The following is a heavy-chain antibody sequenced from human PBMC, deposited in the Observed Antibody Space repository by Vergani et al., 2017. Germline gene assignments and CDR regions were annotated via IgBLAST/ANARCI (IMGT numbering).Heavy chain of an antibody. J-gene: IGHJ4*02. V-gene: IGHV1-18*01. Sequence: QVQLVPSGAEVKKPGASVKVSCKASGYTFTSYGISWVRQAPGEGLEWMGWISPYNGNTNYAQKLQGRVTMTTDTSTNTAYMELRSLRSDDTAVYYCARGGDYDSSGYGFDYWGQGTLVTVSS. D-gene: IGHD3-22*01. CDR1: GYTFTSYG. CDR3: ARGGDYDSSGYGFDY. CDR2: ISPYNGNT.